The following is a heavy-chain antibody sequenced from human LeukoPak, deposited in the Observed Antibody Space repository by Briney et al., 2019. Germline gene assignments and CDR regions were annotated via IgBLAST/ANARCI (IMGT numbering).Heavy chain of an antibody. D-gene: IGHD1-26*01. V-gene: IGHV3-23*01. Sequence: GGSLRLSCAASGFTFSSYSMNWVRQAPGKGLEWVSAISGSGGSTYYADSVKGRFTISRDNSKNTLYLQMNSLRAEDTAVYYCAKDKDSGSYYRGYFGYWGQGTLVTVSS. CDR1: GFTFSSYS. CDR2: ISGSGGST. CDR3: AKDKDSGSYYRGYFGY. J-gene: IGHJ4*02.